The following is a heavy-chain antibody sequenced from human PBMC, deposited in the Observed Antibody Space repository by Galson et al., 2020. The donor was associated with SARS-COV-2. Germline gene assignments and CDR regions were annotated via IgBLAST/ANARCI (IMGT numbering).Heavy chain of an antibody. Sequence: GESLKISCKGSGYSFTSYWIGRVRQMPGKGLEWMGIIYPGDSDTRYSPSFQGQVTISVDKSISTAYLHWSSLKASDTAMYYCARGERSDAFDIWGQGTMVTVSS. CDR1: GYSFTSYW. CDR3: ARGERSDAFDI. J-gene: IGHJ3*02. V-gene: IGHV5-51*01. CDR2: IYPGDSDT.